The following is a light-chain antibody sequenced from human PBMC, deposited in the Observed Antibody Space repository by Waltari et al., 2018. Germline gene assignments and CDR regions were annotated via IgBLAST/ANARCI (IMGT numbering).Light chain of an antibody. Sequence: QSALTQPRSVSGSPGQSVTISCTGTSSDVGGYNYVSCYQQHPGKAPKLMIYDVTKRPSGVPDRFSGSKSGSTASLTISGLQAEDEADYYCCSYADTYTVLFGGGTKLTVL. CDR3: CSYADTYTVL. CDR1: SSDVGGYNY. CDR2: DVT. V-gene: IGLV2-11*01. J-gene: IGLJ2*01.